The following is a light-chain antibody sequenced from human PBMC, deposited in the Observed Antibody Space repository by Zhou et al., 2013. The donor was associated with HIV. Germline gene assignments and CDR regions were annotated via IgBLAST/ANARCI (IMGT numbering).Light chain of an antibody. CDR2: GAS. J-gene: IGKJ2*01. CDR1: QSVSSSF. CDR3: QHYGTSPPMYT. V-gene: IGKV3-20*01. Sequence: EIVLTQSPGTLSLSPGERATLSCRASQSVSSSFLAWYQQKPGQAPRLLIFGASSRATGTHDRFVVASGSWDETSLSPLSRLEPEDFAVYHCQHYGTSPPMYTFGQGTKLEIK.